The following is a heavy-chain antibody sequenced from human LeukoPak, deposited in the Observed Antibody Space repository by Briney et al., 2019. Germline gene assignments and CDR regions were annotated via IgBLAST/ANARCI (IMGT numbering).Heavy chain of an antibody. V-gene: IGHV4-31*03. CDR3: ARAHRGIVVVVAALGAFDI. D-gene: IGHD2-15*01. CDR1: GGSISSGGYY. CDR2: IYCSGST. J-gene: IGHJ3*02. Sequence: SETLSLTCTVSGGSISSGGYYWSWIRQHPGKGLEWIGYIYCSGSTYYNPSLKSRVTISVDTSKNQFSLKLSSVTAADTAVYYCARAHRGIVVVVAALGAFDIWGQGTMVTVSS.